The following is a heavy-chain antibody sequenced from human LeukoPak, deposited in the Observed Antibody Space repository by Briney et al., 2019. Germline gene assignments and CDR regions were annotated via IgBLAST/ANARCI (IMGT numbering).Heavy chain of an antibody. CDR1: GFTFSSYE. CDR3: AISSRQWLAYFDY. D-gene: IGHD6-19*01. J-gene: IGHJ4*02. CDR2: ISSSGGTI. Sequence: PGGSLRLSCAASGFTFSSYEMNWVRQAPGKGLEWVSYISSSGGTIYYADSVKGRFTISRDNAKNSLYLQMNSLSAEDTAVYYCAISSRQWLAYFDYWGQGTLVTVSS. V-gene: IGHV3-48*03.